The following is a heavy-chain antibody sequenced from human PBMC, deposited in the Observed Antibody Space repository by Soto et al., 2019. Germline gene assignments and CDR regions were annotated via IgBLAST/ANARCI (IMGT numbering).Heavy chain of an antibody. Sequence: QVQLQESGPGLVKPSQTLSLTCTVSGGSISSGGYYWSWIRQHPGKGLEWIGYIYYSGSTYYNPSLKSRVTISVDTSKNHVSLKMSSVTAADTAVYYCARVYSSGYYSDANDYWGQGPLVTVSS. CDR3: ARVYSSGYYSDANDY. CDR2: IYYSGST. CDR1: GGSISSGGYY. J-gene: IGHJ4*02. D-gene: IGHD3-22*01. V-gene: IGHV4-31*03.